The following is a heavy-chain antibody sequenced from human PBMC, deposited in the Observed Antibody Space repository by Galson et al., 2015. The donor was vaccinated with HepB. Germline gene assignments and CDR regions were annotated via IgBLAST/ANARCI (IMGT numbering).Heavy chain of an antibody. Sequence: SVKVSCKASGGSFSTYAISWVRQAPGQGLEWMGGIIPILGIANYAQKFQGRVTITADKLTSTGYMELSSLRSEDTAVYYCARVRLGRGYCTGDICYGVLDRWGQGTLVTVSS. CDR2: IIPILGIA. CDR3: ARVRLGRGYCTGDICYGVLDR. CDR1: GGSFSTYA. J-gene: IGHJ5*02. D-gene: IGHD2-8*02. V-gene: IGHV1-69*10.